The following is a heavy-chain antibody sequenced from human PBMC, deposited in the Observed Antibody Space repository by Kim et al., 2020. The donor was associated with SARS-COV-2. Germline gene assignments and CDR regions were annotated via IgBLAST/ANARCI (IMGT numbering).Heavy chain of an antibody. J-gene: IGHJ6*02. CDR3: AKDYYYGMDV. CDR2: ISYDGSNK. V-gene: IGHV3-30*18. Sequence: GGSLRLSCAASGFTFSSYGMHWVRQAPGKGLEWVAVISYDGSNKYYADSVKGRFTISRDNSKNTLYLQMNSLRAEDTAVYYCAKDYYYGMDVWGQGTTVTVSS. CDR1: GFTFSSYG.